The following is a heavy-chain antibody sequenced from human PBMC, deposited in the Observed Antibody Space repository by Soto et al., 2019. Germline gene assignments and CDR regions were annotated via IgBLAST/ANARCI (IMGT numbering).Heavy chain of an antibody. CDR3: ARAPLGYCSSTSCLDY. CDR1: GYTFTSYA. J-gene: IGHJ4*02. V-gene: IGHV1-3*01. Sequence: ASVKVSCKASGYTFTSYAMHWVRQAPGQRLEWMGWINAGNGNTKYSQKFQGRVTMTRDTSASTAYMELSRLRSDDTAVYYCARAPLGYCSSTSCLDYWGQGTLVTVSS. CDR2: INAGNGNT. D-gene: IGHD2-2*01.